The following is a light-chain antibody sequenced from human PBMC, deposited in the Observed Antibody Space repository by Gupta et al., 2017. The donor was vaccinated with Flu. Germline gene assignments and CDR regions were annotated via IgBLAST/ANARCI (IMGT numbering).Light chain of an antibody. V-gene: IGKV1-39*01. CDR1: QSISSY. Sequence: DIQMTQSPSSLSASVGDRVTITCRASQSISSYLNWYQQKPGKAPKLLIYTASRVKSGVPSRFSGSGSGTDFTLTINRRQPEDFANYYCQQRDNSPYTFGQGTKLEIK. CDR3: QQRDNSPYT. CDR2: TAS. J-gene: IGKJ2*01.